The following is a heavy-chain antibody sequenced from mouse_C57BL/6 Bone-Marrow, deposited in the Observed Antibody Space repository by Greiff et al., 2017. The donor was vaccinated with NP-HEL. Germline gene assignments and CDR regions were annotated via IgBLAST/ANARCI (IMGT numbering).Heavy chain of an antibody. V-gene: IGHV5-6*01. CDR2: ISSGGSYT. Sequence: EVKLVESGGDLVKPGGSLKLSCAASGFTFSSYGMSWVRQTPDKRLEWVATISSGGSYTYYPDSVKGRFTISRDNAKNTLYLQMSSLKSEDTAMYYCARPDYSRYWFAYWGQGTLVTVSA. D-gene: IGHD2-12*01. J-gene: IGHJ3*01. CDR3: ARPDYSRYWFAY. CDR1: GFTFSSYG.